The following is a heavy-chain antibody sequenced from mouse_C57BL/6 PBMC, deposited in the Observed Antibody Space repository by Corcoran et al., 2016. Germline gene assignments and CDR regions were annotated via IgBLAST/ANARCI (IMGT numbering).Heavy chain of an antibody. CDR3: SRGGSRGYFDV. Sequence: QVQLKQSGAELVRPGASVKLSCKASGYTFTDYYINWVKQRPGQGLEWIARIYPGSGNTYYNEKFKGKATLTAEKSSSTAYMQLSSLTSADSAVYFCSRGGSRGYFDVWGTGTTVTVSS. CDR1: GYTFTDYY. CDR2: IYPGSGNT. J-gene: IGHJ1*03. V-gene: IGHV1-76*01.